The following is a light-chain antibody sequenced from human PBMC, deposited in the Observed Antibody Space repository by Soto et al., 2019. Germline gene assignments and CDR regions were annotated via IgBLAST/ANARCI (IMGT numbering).Light chain of an antibody. CDR3: QQYNTYSRG. J-gene: IGKJ1*01. V-gene: IGKV1-5*03. CDR1: QSISNW. Sequence: DIQMTQSPSTLSASVGDRVTITCRASQSISNWLAWYQQKPGKAPKLLIYKASSLESGVPLRFSGSGSGTEFTLTISSLQPDDFATYYCQQYNTYSRGFGQGTRVEIK. CDR2: KAS.